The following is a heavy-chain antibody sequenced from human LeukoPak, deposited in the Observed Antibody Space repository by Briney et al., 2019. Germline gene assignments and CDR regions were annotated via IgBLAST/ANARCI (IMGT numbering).Heavy chain of an antibody. D-gene: IGHD5-18*01. V-gene: IGHV3-23*01. CDR3: ARGATSEDTAIVTGY. J-gene: IGHJ4*02. CDR1: GFTFSSYA. Sequence: SGGSLRLSCAASGFTFSSYAMSWVRQAPGRGLEWVSSITGSGATTYYADSVKGRFTVSRDNSKNTLYLQMNSLRAEDTAVYHCARGATSEDTAIVTGYWGQGTLVTVSS. CDR2: ITGSGATT.